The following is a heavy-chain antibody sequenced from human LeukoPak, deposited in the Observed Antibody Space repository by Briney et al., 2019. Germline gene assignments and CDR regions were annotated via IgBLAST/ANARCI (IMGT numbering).Heavy chain of an antibody. J-gene: IGHJ4*02. CDR1: GFTFSSYA. V-gene: IGHV3-23*01. Sequence: GGSLRLSCAASGFTFSSYAMSWVRQAPGKGLEWVSAISGSGGSTYYADSVKGWFTISRDNSKNTLYLQMNSLRAEDAAVYYCAKYYSSSWHLFDYWGQGTLVTVSS. CDR2: ISGSGGST. CDR3: AKYYSSSWHLFDY. D-gene: IGHD6-13*01.